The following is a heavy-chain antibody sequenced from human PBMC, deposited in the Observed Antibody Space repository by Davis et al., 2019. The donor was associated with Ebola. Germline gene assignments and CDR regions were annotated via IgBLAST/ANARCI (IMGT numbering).Heavy chain of an antibody. Sequence: PGGSLRLSCAASGFTFSSYSMNWVRQAPGKGLEWVSYISSSSSTIYYADSVKGRFTISRDNAKNSLYLQMNSLRDEDTAVYYCARMYDSNYDVYYYYYGMDVWGKGTTVTVSS. V-gene: IGHV3-48*02. J-gene: IGHJ6*04. CDR1: GFTFSSYS. CDR3: ARMYDSNYDVYYYYYGMDV. CDR2: ISSSSSTI. D-gene: IGHD4-11*01.